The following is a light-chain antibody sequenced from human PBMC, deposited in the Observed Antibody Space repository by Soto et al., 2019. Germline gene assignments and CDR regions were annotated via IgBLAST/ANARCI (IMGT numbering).Light chain of an antibody. CDR3: GTWDTTLSVGV. J-gene: IGLJ3*02. V-gene: IGLV1-51*01. Sequence: QSVLTQPPSVSAAPGQMVTISCSGSNSNNENDYVSWYQQFPGTAPKVVIYDNNKRPSGIPDRFSGSKSGPSATLAITGLQTGDEADYYCGTWDTTLSVGVFGGGTKLTVL. CDR1: NSNNENDY. CDR2: DNN.